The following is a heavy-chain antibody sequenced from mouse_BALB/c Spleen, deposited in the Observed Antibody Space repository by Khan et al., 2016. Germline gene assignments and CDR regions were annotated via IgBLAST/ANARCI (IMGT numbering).Heavy chain of an antibody. Sequence: QIQLVQSGPELKKPGETVKISCKASGYTFTNYGMNWVKQAPGKGLKWMGWINTNTGEPTYAEEFKGRFAFSLASSARTAYFQITNLKNEDTATYFCERDDYAYFAMNYWGKGASGTVYS. CDR3: ERDDYAYFAMNY. V-gene: IGHV9-3*02. CDR1: GYTFTNYG. J-gene: IGHJ4*01. D-gene: IGHD2-4*01. CDR2: INTNTGEP.